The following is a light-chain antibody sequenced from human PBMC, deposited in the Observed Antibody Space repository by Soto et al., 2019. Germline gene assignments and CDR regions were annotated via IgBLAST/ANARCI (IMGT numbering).Light chain of an antibody. V-gene: IGLV1-44*01. Sequence: QSALAQPPSASGTPGQKITISCSGSTSDIGSNTVNWYQQVPGTAPKLLIYANNQRPSGVPDRLSGSKSGTSASLAISGLQSEDEADYYCEAWDDSLNGPVFGGGTKVTVL. CDR2: ANN. CDR3: EAWDDSLNGPV. CDR1: TSDIGSNT. J-gene: IGLJ3*02.